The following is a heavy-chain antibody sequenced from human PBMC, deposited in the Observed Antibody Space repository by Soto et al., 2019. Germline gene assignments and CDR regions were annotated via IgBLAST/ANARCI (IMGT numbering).Heavy chain of an antibody. D-gene: IGHD2-21*02. V-gene: IGHV4-30-4*08. CDR2: IHHSGSS. CDR3: AREDDGGDSVDV. J-gene: IGHJ6*02. Sequence: QVQLQQSGPGLVKPSQTLSLTCTVSGDAISSDYYHWTWIRQSPGKGLEWIGYIHHSGSSLYNPSLQSRVTIAVDTSKNQFSLHLTSVTAADTDVYFCAREDDGGDSVDVWGQGTKVTVSS. CDR1: GDAISSDYYH.